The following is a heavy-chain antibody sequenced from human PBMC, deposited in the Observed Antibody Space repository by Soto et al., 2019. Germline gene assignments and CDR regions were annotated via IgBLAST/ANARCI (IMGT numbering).Heavy chain of an antibody. CDR1: GFTFSYYY. V-gene: IGHV3-11*06. D-gene: IGHD6-13*01. CDR3: ARGVGGSSWYSDY. J-gene: IGHJ4*02. Sequence: TGGSLRLSCAASGFTFSYYYMSWIRQAPGKGLEWVSYISSSSSYTNYADSVKGRFTISRDNAKNSLYLQMNSLRAEDTAVYYCARGVGGSSWYSDYWGRGTLVTVSS. CDR2: ISSSSSYT.